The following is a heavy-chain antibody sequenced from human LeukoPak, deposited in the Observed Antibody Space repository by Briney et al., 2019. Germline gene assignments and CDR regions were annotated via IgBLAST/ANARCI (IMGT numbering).Heavy chain of an antibody. CDR3: AKRLGYCSSTSCSYSGGQRDAYYYMDV. CDR1: GFTFSDYY. V-gene: IGHV3-30*02. CDR2: IRYDGSNK. D-gene: IGHD2-2*01. J-gene: IGHJ6*03. Sequence: GGSLRLSCAASGFTFSDYYRSWIRQAPGKGLEWVAFIRYDGSNKYYADSVKGRFTISRDNSKNTLYLQMNSLRAEDTAVYYCAKRLGYCSSTSCSYSGGQRDAYYYMDVWGKGTTVTVSS.